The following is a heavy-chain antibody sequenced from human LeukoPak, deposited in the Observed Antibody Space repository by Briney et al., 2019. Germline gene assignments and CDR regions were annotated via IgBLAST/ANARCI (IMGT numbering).Heavy chain of an antibody. J-gene: IGHJ4*02. V-gene: IGHV1-3*01. Sequence: GASVKVSCKASGYTFTSYAMHWVRQAPGQRLEWMGWINAGNGNTEYSQKFQGRVTITRDTSASTAYMELSSLRSEDTAVYYCARRSGSYGYADYWGQGTLVTVSS. CDR3: ARRSGSYGYADY. CDR1: GYTFTSYA. CDR2: INAGNGNT. D-gene: IGHD1-26*01.